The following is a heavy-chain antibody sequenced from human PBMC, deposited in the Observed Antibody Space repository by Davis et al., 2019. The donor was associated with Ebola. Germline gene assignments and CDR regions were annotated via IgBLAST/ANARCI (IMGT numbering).Heavy chain of an antibody. CDR2: ISSSSSYI. Sequence: PGGSLRLSCAASGFTFSSYAMSWVRQAPGKGLEWVSSISSSSSYIYYADSVKGRFTISRDNAKNSLYLQMNSLRAEDTAVYYCARDRGWNYIIWGQGTLVTVSS. J-gene: IGHJ4*02. V-gene: IGHV3-21*01. CDR1: GFTFSSYA. D-gene: IGHD1-7*01. CDR3: ARDRGWNYII.